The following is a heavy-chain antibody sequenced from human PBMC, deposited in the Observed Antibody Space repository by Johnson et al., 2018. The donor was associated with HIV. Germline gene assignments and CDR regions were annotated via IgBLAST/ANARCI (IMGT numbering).Heavy chain of an antibody. V-gene: IGHV3-48*04. J-gene: IGHJ3*02. D-gene: IGHD3-9*01. CDR3: ARVIYFDWLDAFDI. Sequence: VQLVESGGGVVQPGRSLRLSCAASGFTFSTYSMHWVRQAPGKGLEWVSYISSSGSTIYYADSVKGRFTISRDNAKNSLYLQMNSLRAEDTAVYYCARVIYFDWLDAFDIWGQGTMVTVSS. CDR1: GFTFSTYS. CDR2: ISSSGSTI.